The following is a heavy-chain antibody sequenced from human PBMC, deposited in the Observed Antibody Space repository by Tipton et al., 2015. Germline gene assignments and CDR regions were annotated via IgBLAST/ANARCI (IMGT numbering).Heavy chain of an antibody. J-gene: IGHJ5*02. CDR2: ISQSESA. CDR1: GGSFSGYT. Sequence: TLSLTCAVYGGSFSGYTWTWIRQPPGKGLEWIGEISQSESANSNPSLKIRVTISGDPSKNQISLNLTSVTAADTAVYYCARGWPTPGTTLGGGGCFEPWGQGTLVTVSS. V-gene: IGHV4-34*01. CDR3: ARGWPTPGTTLGGGGCFEP. D-gene: IGHD1-1*01.